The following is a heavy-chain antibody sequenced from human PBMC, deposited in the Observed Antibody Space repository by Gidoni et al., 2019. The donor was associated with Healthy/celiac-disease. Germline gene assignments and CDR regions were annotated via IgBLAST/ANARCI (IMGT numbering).Heavy chain of an antibody. Sequence: QLQLQESGPGLVKPSETLSLTCTVSGGSISSSSYYWGWIRQPPGKGLEWIGSIYYSGSTYYNPSLKSRVTISVGTSKNQFSLKLSSVTAADTAVYYCARDSSMRWLQPIDYWGQGTLVTVSS. D-gene: IGHD5-12*01. V-gene: IGHV4-39*07. CDR2: IYYSGST. CDR3: ARDSSMRWLQPIDY. J-gene: IGHJ4*02. CDR1: GGSISSSSYY.